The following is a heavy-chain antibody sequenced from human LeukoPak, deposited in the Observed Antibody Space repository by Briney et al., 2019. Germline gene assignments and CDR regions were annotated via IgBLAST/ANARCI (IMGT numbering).Heavy chain of an antibody. CDR1: GFTFSSYS. CDR3: AIDYGGNSPYYYYYMDV. Sequence: PGGSLRLSCAASGFTFSSYSMNWVRQAPGKGLEWVSSISSSSSYIYYADSVKGRFTISRGNAKNSLYLQMNSLRAEDTAVYYCAIDYGGNSPYYYYYMDVWGKGTTVTVSS. J-gene: IGHJ6*03. CDR2: ISSSSSYI. V-gene: IGHV3-21*01. D-gene: IGHD4-23*01.